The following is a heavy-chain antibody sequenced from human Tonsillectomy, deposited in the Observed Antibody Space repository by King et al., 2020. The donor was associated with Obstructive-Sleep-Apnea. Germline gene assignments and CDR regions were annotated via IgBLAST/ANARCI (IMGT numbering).Heavy chain of an antibody. D-gene: IGHD5-24*01. Sequence: QLQESGPGLVKPSQTLSLTCTVSGGSISSGGYYWSWIRQHPGKGLEWIGYIYYSGSTYYNPSLKSRVTISVDTSKNQFSLKLSSVTAADTAVYYCVSRRDGYNPNWFDPWGQGTLVTVSS. CDR2: IYYSGST. J-gene: IGHJ5*02. CDR1: GGSISSGGYY. CDR3: VSRRDGYNPNWFDP. V-gene: IGHV4-31*03.